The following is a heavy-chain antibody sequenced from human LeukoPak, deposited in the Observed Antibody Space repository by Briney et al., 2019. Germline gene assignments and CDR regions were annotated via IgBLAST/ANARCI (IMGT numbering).Heavy chain of an antibody. CDR1: GLTFSSYS. CDR3: ARGLSGYASSLGY. Sequence: GGSLRLSCAASGLTFSSYSMNWVRQAPGKGLEWVSSISSSSTFTYYADLVKGRFTISRDNAKNSLYLQMNSLRAEDTAVYYCARGLSGYASSLGYWGQGTLVTVSA. D-gene: IGHD6-6*01. J-gene: IGHJ4*02. CDR2: ISSSSTFT. V-gene: IGHV3-21*01.